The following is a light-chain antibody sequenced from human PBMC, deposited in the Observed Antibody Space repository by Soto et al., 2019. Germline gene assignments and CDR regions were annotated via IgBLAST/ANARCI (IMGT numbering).Light chain of an antibody. CDR1: QSVSSN. Sequence: EIVMTQSPATLSVFPGERATLSCRASQSVSSNLVWYQQKPGQAPKLLIYNTFTRATGIPVRFSGSGSGTEFTLTISSLQSKDLAVYYCQQYNNWPYTFGQGTKLEI. CDR3: QQYNNWPYT. V-gene: IGKV3-15*01. CDR2: NTF. J-gene: IGKJ2*01.